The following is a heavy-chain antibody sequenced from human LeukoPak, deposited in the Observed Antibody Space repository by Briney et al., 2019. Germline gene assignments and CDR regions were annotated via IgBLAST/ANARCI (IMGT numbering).Heavy chain of an antibody. Sequence: SVKVSCKASGGTFSSYAISWVRQAPGQGLEWMGRIILIFGTANYAQKFQGRVTITTDESTSTAYMELSSLRSEDTAVYYCARPYNYYDSSGYDYWGQGTLVTVSS. CDR1: GGTFSSYA. CDR2: IILIFGTA. CDR3: ARPYNYYDSSGYDY. V-gene: IGHV1-69*05. D-gene: IGHD3-22*01. J-gene: IGHJ4*02.